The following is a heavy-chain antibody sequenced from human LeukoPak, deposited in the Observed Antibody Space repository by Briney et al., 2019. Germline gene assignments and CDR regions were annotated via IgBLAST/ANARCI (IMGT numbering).Heavy chain of an antibody. CDR2: INHSGSP. CDR1: GDSISTYY. V-gene: IGHV4-34*01. Sequence: PSETLSLTCTVSGDSISTYYWSWIRQPPGRGLEWIGEINHSGSPNFNPSLKSRVTISVDKSKNQFSLKVTSVTAADTDVYYCATVEQPLVRIYLGQRPLVTVSS. J-gene: IGHJ4*02. CDR3: ATVEQPLVRIY. D-gene: IGHD6-13*01.